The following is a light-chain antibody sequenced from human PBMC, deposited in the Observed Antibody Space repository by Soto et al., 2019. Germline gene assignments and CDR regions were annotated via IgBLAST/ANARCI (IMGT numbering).Light chain of an antibody. CDR3: QQYHSYPYT. CDR1: QRISVW. Sequence: DIQMTQSPSTLSASVGDRVTITCRASQRISVWLAWYQQKPGRVPKLLMYVASTLQSGVPSRFSGSGSGTEFTLTISSLQPDDFARYYCQQYHSYPYTFGQGTKLEIK. V-gene: IGKV1-5*03. CDR2: VAS. J-gene: IGKJ2*01.